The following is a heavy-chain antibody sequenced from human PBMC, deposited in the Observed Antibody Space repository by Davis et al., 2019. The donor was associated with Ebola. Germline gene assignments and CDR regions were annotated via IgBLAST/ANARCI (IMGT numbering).Heavy chain of an antibody. CDR1: GFTLSSYW. J-gene: IGHJ5*02. CDR2: INSDGSST. D-gene: IGHD6-19*01. CDR3: ASLFYSSAPWGFDP. Sequence: GESLKISCAASGFTLSSYWMSWVRQAPGKGLVWVSRINSDGSSTSYADSVKGRFTISRDNAKNTLYLQMNSLRAEDTAVYYCASLFYSSAPWGFDPWGQGTLVTVSS. V-gene: IGHV3-74*01.